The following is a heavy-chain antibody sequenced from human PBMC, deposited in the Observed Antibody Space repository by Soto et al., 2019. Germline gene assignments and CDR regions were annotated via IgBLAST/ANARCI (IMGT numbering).Heavy chain of an antibody. V-gene: IGHV4-34*01. J-gene: IGHJ4*02. CDR1: GGSFSRYY. Sequence: SETLSLTCAVYGGSFSRYYWSWIRQPPGKGLEWIGEINHSGSTNYNPSLKSRVTISVDTSKNQFSLKLSSVTAADTAVYYCARGVYFDYWGQGTLVTVSS. CDR2: INHSGST. CDR3: ARGVYFDY.